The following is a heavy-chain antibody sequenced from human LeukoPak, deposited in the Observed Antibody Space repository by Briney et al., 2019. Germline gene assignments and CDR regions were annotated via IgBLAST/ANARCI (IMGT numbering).Heavy chain of an antibody. D-gene: IGHD3-16*01. Sequence: PSEILSLTCTVSDDSISDYYRGWIRQPPGKGLEWIGYFHNSGTSTYNPSLKSRVTISADTSKNQFPLKLNSLTTVDTAVYYCTRGAGWLIDYWGQGILVTVSS. CDR1: DDSISDYY. CDR3: TRGAGWLIDY. CDR2: FHNSGTS. V-gene: IGHV4-59*01. J-gene: IGHJ4*02.